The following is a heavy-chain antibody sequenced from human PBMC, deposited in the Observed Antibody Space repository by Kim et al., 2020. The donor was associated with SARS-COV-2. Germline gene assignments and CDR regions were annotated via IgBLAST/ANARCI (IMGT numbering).Heavy chain of an antibody. D-gene: IGHD1-1*01. Sequence: GSVKGRFTNSRENAKNSLYLQMNSLRAGDTAVYHCARGISETGTGDVFDIWGQGTMVTVSS. CDR3: ARGISETGTGDVFDI. J-gene: IGHJ3*02. V-gene: IGHV3-13*01.